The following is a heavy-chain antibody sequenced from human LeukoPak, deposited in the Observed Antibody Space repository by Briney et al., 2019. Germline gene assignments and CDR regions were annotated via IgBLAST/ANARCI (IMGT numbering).Heavy chain of an antibody. Sequence: GGSLRLSCAASGFTFSSYSMNWVRQAPGKGLEWVSYISSSSSTIYYADSVKGRFTISRDNAKNSLYLQMNSLRAEDTAVYYCARDRGRLGGDYWGQGTLVTVSS. J-gene: IGHJ4*02. CDR2: ISSSSSTI. V-gene: IGHV3-48*04. CDR1: GFTFSSYS. CDR3: ARDRGRLGGDY. D-gene: IGHD3-16*01.